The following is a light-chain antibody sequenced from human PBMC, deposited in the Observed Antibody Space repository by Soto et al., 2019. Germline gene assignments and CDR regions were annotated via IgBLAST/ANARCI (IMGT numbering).Light chain of an antibody. CDR1: RSNIGSNN. CDR3: AAWDDILNGVYV. J-gene: IGLJ1*01. CDR2: SNN. V-gene: IGLV1-44*01. Sequence: QSALTQPPSVSGTPGQRVTISCSGSRSNIGSNNVYWYQQLPGTAPKLLIYSNNQRPSGVPDRFSGSKSGTSASLAISGLQSEDEADYYWAAWDDILNGVYVFGPGTKLTVL.